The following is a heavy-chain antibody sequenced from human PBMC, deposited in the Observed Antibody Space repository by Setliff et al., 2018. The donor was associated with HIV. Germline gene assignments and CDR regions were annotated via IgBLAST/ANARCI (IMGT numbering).Heavy chain of an antibody. D-gene: IGHD3-10*01. Sequence: ASVKVSCKAFGYTFTDNYMHWVRQAPGQSLEWMGWINVGKGDTKYSQELQGRITLTTDTSANTAYMELSSLRSDDTAVYFCARGALLAVFDFDHWGHGTLVTVSS. CDR2: INVGKGDT. V-gene: IGHV1-3*01. CDR3: ARGALLAVFDFDH. J-gene: IGHJ4*01. CDR1: GYTFTDNY.